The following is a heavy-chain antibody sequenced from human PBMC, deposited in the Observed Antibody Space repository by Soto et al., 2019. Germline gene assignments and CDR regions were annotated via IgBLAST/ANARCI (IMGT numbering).Heavy chain of an antibody. CDR1: GFTFSSYS. J-gene: IGHJ4*02. CDR2: ISSSSSYI. Sequence: GGSLRLSCAASGFTFSSYSMNWVRQAPGKGLEWVSSISSSSSYIYYADSVKGRFTISRDNAKNSLYLQMNSLRAEDTAVYYCARDWLYGVNNHQVYFDYWGQGTLVTVSS. V-gene: IGHV3-21*01. CDR3: ARDWLYGVNNHQVYFDY. D-gene: IGHD3-9*01.